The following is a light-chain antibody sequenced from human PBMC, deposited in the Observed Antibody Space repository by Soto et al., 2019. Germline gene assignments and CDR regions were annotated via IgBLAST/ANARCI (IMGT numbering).Light chain of an antibody. Sequence: EIVLTQSLATLSLSPGERATLSCRASQSVSSYLAWYQQKPGQAPRLLIYDASNRATGIPARFSGSGSGTEFTLTISILQSEDFALYYCQHYLNIPRTFGQGTKVDI. CDR3: QHYLNIPRT. V-gene: IGKV3D-15*03. CDR2: DAS. CDR1: QSVSSY. J-gene: IGKJ1*01.